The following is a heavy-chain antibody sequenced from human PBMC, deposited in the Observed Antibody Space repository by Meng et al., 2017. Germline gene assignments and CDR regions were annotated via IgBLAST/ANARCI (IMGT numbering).Heavy chain of an antibody. CDR2: ISGSGGST. D-gene: IGHD3-10*01. CDR3: AKGNYYGSGTLDY. Sequence: GESLKISCAASGFTFSSYAMSWVRQAPGKGLEWASAISGSGGSTYYADSVKGRFTISRDNSKNTLYLQMNSLRAEDTAVYYCAKGNYYGSGTLDYWGQGTLVTVSS. V-gene: IGHV3-23*01. J-gene: IGHJ4*02. CDR1: GFTFSSYA.